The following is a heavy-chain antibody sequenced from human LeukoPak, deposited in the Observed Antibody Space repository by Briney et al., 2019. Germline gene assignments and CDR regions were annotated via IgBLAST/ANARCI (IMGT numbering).Heavy chain of an antibody. CDR2: IIPIFGTA. J-gene: IGHJ4*02. CDR1: GGTFSSYA. D-gene: IGHD6-13*01. CDR3: ARDAAAAGGAWFDY. Sequence: SVKVSCKASGGTFSSYAVSWVRQAPGQGLEWMGGIIPIFGTANYAQKFQGRVTITADESTSTAYMELSSLRSEDTAVYYCARDAAAAGGAWFDYWGQGTLVTVSS. V-gene: IGHV1-69*13.